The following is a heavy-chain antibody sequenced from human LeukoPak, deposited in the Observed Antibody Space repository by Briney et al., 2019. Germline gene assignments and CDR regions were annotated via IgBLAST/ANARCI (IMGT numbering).Heavy chain of an antibody. V-gene: IGHV3-74*01. Sequence: GGSLRLSCAASGLPFSSCAMSWVRQAPGKGLVWVSRINSDGSSTSYADSVKGRFTISRDNAKNALYLQMNSLRAEDTAVYYCARGGSSSDFDYWGQGTLVTVSS. CDR1: GLPFSSCA. J-gene: IGHJ4*02. D-gene: IGHD3-22*01. CDR2: INSDGSST. CDR3: ARGGSSSDFDY.